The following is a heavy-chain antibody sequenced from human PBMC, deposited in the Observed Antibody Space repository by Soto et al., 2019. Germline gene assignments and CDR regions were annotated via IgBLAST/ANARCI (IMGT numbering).Heavy chain of an antibody. V-gene: IGHV3-21*01. CDR1: GFTFSSYS. CDR2: ISSSSSYI. D-gene: IGHD3-10*01. J-gene: IGHJ6*03. Sequence: GGSLRLSCAASGFTFSSYSMNWVRQAPGKGLEWVSSISSSSSYIYYADSVKGRFTISRDNAKNSLYLQMNSLRAEETAVYYCARENGSGTKGVYYYYYMDVWGKGTTVTVSS. CDR3: ARENGSGTKGVYYYYYMDV.